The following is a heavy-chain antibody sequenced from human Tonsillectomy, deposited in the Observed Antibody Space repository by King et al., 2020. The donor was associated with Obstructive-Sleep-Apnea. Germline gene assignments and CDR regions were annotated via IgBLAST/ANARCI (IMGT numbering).Heavy chain of an antibody. J-gene: IGHJ6*02. CDR2: IYSGGST. D-gene: IGHD4-23*01. CDR3: ARVLRDYGGTFYGMDV. Sequence: VQLVESGGGLVQPGGSLRLSCAASGFTVSSNYMSWVRQAPGKGLEWVSVIYSGGSTYYADSVKGRFTISRHNSKNPLYLQMNSLRAEDTAGYYCARVLRDYGGTFYGMDVWGQGTTVTVSS. CDR1: GFTVSSNY. V-gene: IGHV3-53*04.